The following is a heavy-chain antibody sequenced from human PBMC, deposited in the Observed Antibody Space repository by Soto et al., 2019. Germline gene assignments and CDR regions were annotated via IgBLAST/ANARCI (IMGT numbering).Heavy chain of an antibody. V-gene: IGHV1-24*01. D-gene: IGHD3-3*01. J-gene: IGHJ5*02. CDR3: ATDRNTIFGAPRSGGFDP. CDR1: GYTLTELS. Sequence: GASVKVSCKVSGYTLTELSMHWVRQAPGKGLEWMGGFDPEDGETIYAQKFQGRVTMTEDTSTDTAYTELSSLRSEDTAVYYWATDRNTIFGAPRSGGFDPWGQGTLVTVSS. CDR2: FDPEDGET.